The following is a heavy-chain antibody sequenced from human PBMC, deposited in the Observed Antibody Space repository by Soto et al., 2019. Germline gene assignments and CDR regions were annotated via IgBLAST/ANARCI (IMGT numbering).Heavy chain of an antibody. CDR2: ISGSGGST. V-gene: IGHV3-23*01. J-gene: IGHJ4*02. CDR3: ARHPVVVSYFDY. Sequence: EVQLLESGGGLVQPGGSLRLSCAASGFTFSSYAMSWVRQAPGKGLEWVSAISGSGGSTYYAGSVKGRFTISRDNSKNTLYLQMNSLRAEDTAVYYCARHPVVVSYFDYWGQGTLVTVSS. D-gene: IGHD2-21*01. CDR1: GFTFSSYA.